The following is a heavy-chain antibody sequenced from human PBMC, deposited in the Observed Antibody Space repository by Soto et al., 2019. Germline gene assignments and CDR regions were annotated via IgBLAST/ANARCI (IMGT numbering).Heavy chain of an antibody. V-gene: IGHV2-5*02. CDR1: GFSLSTSGVG. CDR3: AHRPSYCSGGSCYSGFDY. D-gene: IGHD2-15*01. Sequence: QITLKESGPTLVKPTQTLTLTCTFSGFSLSTSGVGVGWICQPPGKALEWLALIYWDDDKRYSPSLKSRLTITKDSSKNEVVLTMTKMDPVDTATYYCAHRPSYCSGGSCYSGFDYWGKGTLVTVSS. CDR2: IYWDDDK. J-gene: IGHJ4*02.